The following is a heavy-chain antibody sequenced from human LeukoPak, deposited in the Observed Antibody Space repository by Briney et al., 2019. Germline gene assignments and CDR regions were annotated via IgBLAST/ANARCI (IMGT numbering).Heavy chain of an antibody. D-gene: IGHD3-10*01. J-gene: IGHJ4*02. CDR2: IDWDDGK. V-gene: IGHV2-70*11. CDR1: GFSLGTSGMC. Sequence: VSGPALVKPTQTLTLTCTFSGFSLGTSGMCVSWIRQPPGKALEWLARIDWDDGKYYNTSLKTRLTISKDTSKNQVVLAVTNMDTVDTATYYCARTYMFRGVQRFDSWGQGTLVTVSS. CDR3: ARTYMFRGVQRFDS.